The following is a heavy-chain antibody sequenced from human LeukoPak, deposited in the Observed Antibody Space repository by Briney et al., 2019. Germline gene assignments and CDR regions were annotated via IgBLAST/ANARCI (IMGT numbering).Heavy chain of an antibody. CDR3: ARDDQWMGTIKD. V-gene: IGHV3-30-3*01. D-gene: IGHD5-24*01. J-gene: IGHJ4*02. Sequence: GGSLRLSCAASGFTFSSYAMHWVRQAPGKGLEWVAVISYDGSNKYYADSVKGRFTISRDNSKNTLYLQMNSLRAEDTAVYYCARDDQWMGTIKDWGQGTLVTVSS. CDR2: ISYDGSNK. CDR1: GFTFSSYA.